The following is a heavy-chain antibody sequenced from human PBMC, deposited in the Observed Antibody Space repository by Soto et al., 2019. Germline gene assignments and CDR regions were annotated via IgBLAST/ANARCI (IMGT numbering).Heavy chain of an antibody. V-gene: IGHV3-15*07. Sequence: EVQLVESGGGLVKPGGSLRLSCAASGFTFTNTWVNWVRQAPGKGLEWVGRIKSKTDGGTADYAAPVQGRFTISRDDSKHTLYLQMNSLKTEDTAVYYCALVGATGSGYWGQGTLVTVSS. J-gene: IGHJ4*02. CDR3: ALVGATGSGY. CDR1: GFTFTNTW. D-gene: IGHD1-26*01. CDR2: IKSKTDGGTA.